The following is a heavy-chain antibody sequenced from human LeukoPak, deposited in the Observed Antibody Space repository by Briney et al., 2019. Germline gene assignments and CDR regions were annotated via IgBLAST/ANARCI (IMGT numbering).Heavy chain of an antibody. J-gene: IGHJ2*01. Sequence: GGSLRLSCAASGFTFSSYSMNWVRQAPGKGLEWVSSISSSSSYIYYADSVKGRFTISRDNAKNSLYLQMNSLRAEDTAVYYCARDLVDRRGGYTRERFWYFDLWGRGTLVTVSS. CDR1: GFTFSSYS. CDR3: ARDLVDRRGGYTRERFWYFDL. CDR2: ISSSSSYI. D-gene: IGHD5-24*01. V-gene: IGHV3-21*01.